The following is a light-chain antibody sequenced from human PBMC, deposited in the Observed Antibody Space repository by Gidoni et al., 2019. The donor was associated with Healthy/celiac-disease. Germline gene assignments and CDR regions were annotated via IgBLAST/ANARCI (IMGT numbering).Light chain of an antibody. CDR1: QSVSSSY. V-gene: IGKV3-20*01. Sequence: IVLTQSPGTLSLSPGERATLSCRASQSVSSSYFAWYQQKPGQAPRLLIYGASSRAPGIPDRFSGSGSGTDFTLTISRREPEDFAVYYCQQYGSSPKTFGQGTKVEIK. CDR2: GAS. J-gene: IGKJ1*01. CDR3: QQYGSSPKT.